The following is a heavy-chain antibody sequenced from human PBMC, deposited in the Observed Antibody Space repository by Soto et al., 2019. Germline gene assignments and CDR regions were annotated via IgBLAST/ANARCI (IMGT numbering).Heavy chain of an antibody. Sequence: EVQLLESGGGLVQPGGSLRLSCAASGFTFSSYAMNWVRQAPGKGLEWVSTISGSGDNTYYADSVKGRFTISRDNSKNTLYLQMNSLRAEDTALYYCTKVGGTSLPPIPVYYWGQGTQVTVSS. CDR1: GFTFSSYA. V-gene: IGHV3-23*01. CDR3: TKVGGTSLPPIPVYY. CDR2: ISGSGDNT. D-gene: IGHD2-2*02. J-gene: IGHJ4*02.